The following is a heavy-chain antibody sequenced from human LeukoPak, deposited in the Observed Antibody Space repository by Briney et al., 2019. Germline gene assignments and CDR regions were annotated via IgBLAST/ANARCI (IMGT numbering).Heavy chain of an antibody. J-gene: IGHJ4*02. D-gene: IGHD1-1*01. CDR1: GFTFSSYS. CDR2: TSASSGTI. CDR3: ARGWNDDY. Sequence: PGGSLRLSCAASGFTFSSYSMNWVRQAPGKGLEWVSHTSASSGTIYYADSVKGRFTISRDNAKNSLYLQVNSLRAEDTAVYYCARGWNDDYWGQGTLVTVSS. V-gene: IGHV3-48*01.